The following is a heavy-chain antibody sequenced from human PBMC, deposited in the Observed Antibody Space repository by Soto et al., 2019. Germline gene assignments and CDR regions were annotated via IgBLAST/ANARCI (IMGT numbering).Heavy chain of an antibody. CDR1: GFTFRSYV. CDR3: ARWGTTGGLDV. CDR2: TSYDGSNN. V-gene: IGHV3-33*05. D-gene: IGHD3-16*01. Sequence: QVQLVESGGGVVQPGTSLRLSCVGSGFTFRSYVIHWVRQAPGKGREWVALTSYDGSNNFYGDSVKGRFTISRDNSRNTVELQMDSLRLEDTALYYCARWGTTGGLDVWCQGTLVSVSS. J-gene: IGHJ4*02.